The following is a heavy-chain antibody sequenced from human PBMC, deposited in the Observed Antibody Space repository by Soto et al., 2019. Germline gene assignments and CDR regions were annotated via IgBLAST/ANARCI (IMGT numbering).Heavy chain of an antibody. D-gene: IGHD3-10*01. V-gene: IGHV4-39*01. CDR2: IHYMGRT. CDR1: GGSITGTYYY. Sequence: QLQLQESGPGLVKPSETLSLTCTVSGGSITGTYYYWGWIRQSPGKGLEYIGSIHYMGRTYYNPSLQGRVTVSVDTSKSQFSLRLVSVTAADAAVYFCARQGSGTYYPIDYWGQGTLVTVS. J-gene: IGHJ4*02. CDR3: ARQGSGTYYPIDY.